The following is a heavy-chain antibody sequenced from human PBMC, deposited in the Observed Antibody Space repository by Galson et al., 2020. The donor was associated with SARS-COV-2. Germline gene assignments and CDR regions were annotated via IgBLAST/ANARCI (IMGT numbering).Heavy chain of an antibody. V-gene: IGHV1-8*01. D-gene: IGHD2-21*01. J-gene: IGHJ4*02. Sequence: ASVKVSCKASGYTFTSYDINWVRQATGQGLEWMGWINPNSGFTTYAQKFQGRVTMTRNTALTTAYMELSSLTSEDTAVYYCARVSNLYSFDSWGQGTLVTVSS. CDR1: GYTFTSYD. CDR3: ARVSNLYSFDS. CDR2: INPNSGFT.